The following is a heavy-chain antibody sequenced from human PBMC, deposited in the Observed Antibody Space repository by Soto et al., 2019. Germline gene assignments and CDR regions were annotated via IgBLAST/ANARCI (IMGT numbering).Heavy chain of an antibody. V-gene: IGHV3-23*01. J-gene: IGHJ4*02. CDR1: GFTFSSYA. D-gene: IGHD2-2*01. CDR3: ARDASEVVPAAVPGDY. Sequence: GSLRLSCAASGFTFSSYAMSWVRQAPGKGLEWVSAISGSGGSTYYADSVKGRFTISRDNSKNTLYLQMNSLRAEDTAVYYCARDASEVVPAAVPGDYWGQGTLVTVSS. CDR2: ISGSGGST.